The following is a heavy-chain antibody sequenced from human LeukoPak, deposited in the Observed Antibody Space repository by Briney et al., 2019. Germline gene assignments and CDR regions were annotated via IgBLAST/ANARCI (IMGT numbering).Heavy chain of an antibody. V-gene: IGHV4-4*07. J-gene: IGHJ6*02. CDR3: ARLFATTDHYYGMDV. CDR1: GGFISSYY. CDR2: IYTSGST. Sequence: KPSETLSLTCTVSGGFISSYYWSWIRQPAGKGLEWIGRIYTSGSTNYNPSLKSRVTMSVDTSKNQFSLKLSSVTAADTAVYYCARLFATTDHYYGMDVWGQGTTVTVSS. D-gene: IGHD1-14*01.